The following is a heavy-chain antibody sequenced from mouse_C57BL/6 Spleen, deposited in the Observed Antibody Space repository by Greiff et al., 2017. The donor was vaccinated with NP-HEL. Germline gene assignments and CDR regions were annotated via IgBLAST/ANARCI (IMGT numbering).Heavy chain of an antibody. D-gene: IGHD1-1*01. CDR2: IDPETGGT. Sequence: LVESGAELVRPGASVTLSCKASGYTFTDYEMHWVKQTPVHGLEWIGAIDPETGGTAYNQKFKGKAILTADKSSSTAYMELRSLTSEDSAVYYCTIRLFAYWGQGTLVTVSA. CDR3: TIRLFAY. CDR1: GYTFTDYE. J-gene: IGHJ3*01. V-gene: IGHV1-15*01.